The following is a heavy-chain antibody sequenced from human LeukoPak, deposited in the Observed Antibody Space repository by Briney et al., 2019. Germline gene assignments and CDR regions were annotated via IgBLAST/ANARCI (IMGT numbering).Heavy chain of an antibody. CDR3: ARGSDFWSGYYTFDY. CDR2: IDPSSGTP. J-gene: IGHJ4*02. V-gene: IGHV1-46*01. Sequence: ASVKVSCKASGYIFTTYYIHWVRQAPRQGLEWMGRIDPSSGTPNYAPKFGGRVTMTRDTSTSTVYMELNSLTSEDTAVYYCARGSDFWSGYYTFDYWGQGTLDTVSS. D-gene: IGHD3-3*01. CDR1: GYIFTTYY.